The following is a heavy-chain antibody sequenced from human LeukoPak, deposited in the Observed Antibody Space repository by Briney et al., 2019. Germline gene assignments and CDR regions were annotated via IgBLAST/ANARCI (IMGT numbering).Heavy chain of an antibody. CDR1: GFTFSSYA. D-gene: IGHD5-12*01. J-gene: IGHJ4*02. Sequence: GGSLRLSCAASGFTFSSYAMSWVRQAPGKGLEWVSAISGSGGSTYYADSVKGRFTISRDNSKITLYLQMNSLRAEDTAVYYCAKDLGLVSSGYDYWGQGTLVTVSS. CDR3: AKDLGLVSSGYDY. CDR2: ISGSGGST. V-gene: IGHV3-23*01.